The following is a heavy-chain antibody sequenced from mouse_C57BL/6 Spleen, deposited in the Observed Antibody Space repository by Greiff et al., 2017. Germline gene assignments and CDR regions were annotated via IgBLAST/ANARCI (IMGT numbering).Heavy chain of an antibody. CDR1: GYTFTSYW. V-gene: IGHV1-69*01. Sequence: QVQLQQPGAELVMPGASVKLSCKASGYTFTSYWMHWVKQRPGQGLEWIGEIAPSDSYTNYNQKFKGKSTLTVDKSSSTAYMQLSSLTSEDSAVYYCAREGPYDYDTFAYWGQGTLVTVSA. CDR2: IAPSDSYT. CDR3: AREGPYDYDTFAY. D-gene: IGHD2-4*01. J-gene: IGHJ3*01.